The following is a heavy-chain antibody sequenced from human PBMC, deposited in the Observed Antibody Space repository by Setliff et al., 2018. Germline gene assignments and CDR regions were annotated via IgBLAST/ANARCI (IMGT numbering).Heavy chain of an antibody. CDR2: VDSDGSST. CDR1: GFTFSSYW. J-gene: IGHJ5*01. Sequence: SGGSLSLSCVASGFTFSSYWMHWVRQAPGKGLVWVSRVDSDGSSTIYADSVKGRFTISRDNTENSLYLQMNSLRVEDTAFYYCAKVRLPNSYMRSGVESWGQGTLVTVSS. D-gene: IGHD1-20*01. V-gene: IGHV3-74*01. CDR3: AKVRLPNSYMRSGVES.